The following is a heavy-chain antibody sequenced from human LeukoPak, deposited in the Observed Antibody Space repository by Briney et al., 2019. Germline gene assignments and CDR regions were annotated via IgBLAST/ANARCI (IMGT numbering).Heavy chain of an antibody. J-gene: IGHJ6*02. CDR1: GFTFSRFW. CDR2: IDEGGSEK. V-gene: IGHV3-7*01. D-gene: IGHD5-24*01. Sequence: PGGSLRLSCEASGFTFSRFWMSWVRQAPGEGLEWVANIDEGGSEKYHVGSVRGRFTISRDNAKNSLYLQMNSLRAEDTAVYYCAKLAPSGHYYYGMDVWGQGTTVTVSS. CDR3: AKLAPSGHYYYGMDV.